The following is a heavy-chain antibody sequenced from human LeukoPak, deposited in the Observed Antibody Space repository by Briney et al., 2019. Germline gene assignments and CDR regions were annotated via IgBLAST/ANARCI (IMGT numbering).Heavy chain of an antibody. J-gene: IGHJ4*02. CDR2: ISYSGST. D-gene: IGHD3-10*01. Sequence: PSETLSLTCTVSGGSISSSTYYWGWIRQPPGKGLEWIGSISYSGSTYYNPSLKSRVTISVDTSKNQFSLKLSSVTAADTAVYYCARTDYYGSGSYRGNYFDYWGQGTLVTVSS. V-gene: IGHV4-39*07. CDR3: ARTDYYGSGSYRGNYFDY. CDR1: GGSISSSTYY.